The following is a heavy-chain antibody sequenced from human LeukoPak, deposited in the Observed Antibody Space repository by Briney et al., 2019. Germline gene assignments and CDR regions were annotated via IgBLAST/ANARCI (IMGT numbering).Heavy chain of an antibody. CDR2: IRYDGSNK. V-gene: IGHV3-30*02. CDR3: VRHRSASDY. J-gene: IGHJ4*02. Sequence: GGSLRLSCAASGFTFSSYGMHWVRQAPGKGLEWVTFIRYDGSNKYYAVSVKGRFTISRDNSKNTLDLQMNSLRGEDTAVYYCVRHRSASDYWGQGALVTVSS. D-gene: IGHD3-10*01. CDR1: GFTFSSYG.